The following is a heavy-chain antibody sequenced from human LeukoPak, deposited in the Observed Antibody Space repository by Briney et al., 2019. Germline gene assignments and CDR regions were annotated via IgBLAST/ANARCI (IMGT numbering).Heavy chain of an antibody. CDR2: MNPNSGNT. Sequence: ASVKVSCKASGYTFTSYDINWVRQATGQGLEWMGWMNPNSGNTGYAQKFQGRVTMTRNTSISTAYMELSSLRCEDTAVYYCARGRYCSSTSCYRDAFDIWGQGTMVTLSS. J-gene: IGHJ3*02. V-gene: IGHV1-8*01. CDR3: ARGRYCSSTSCYRDAFDI. CDR1: GYTFTSYD. D-gene: IGHD2-2*01.